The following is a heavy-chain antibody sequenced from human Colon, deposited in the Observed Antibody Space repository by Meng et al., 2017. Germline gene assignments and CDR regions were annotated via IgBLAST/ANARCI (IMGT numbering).Heavy chain of an antibody. CDR1: GYTFTNYG. V-gene: IGHV1-18*01. Sequence: ASVKVSCKASGYTFTNYGISWVRQAPGQGLEWMGWISGYNGNTNYPQKLQGRFTMTTDTSTSTAYMELESLRADDTAVYYCARELWYCSGGNCCLFDYWGQGTLVTVSS. CDR2: ISGYNGNT. D-gene: IGHD2-15*01. CDR3: ARELWYCSGGNCCLFDY. J-gene: IGHJ4*02.